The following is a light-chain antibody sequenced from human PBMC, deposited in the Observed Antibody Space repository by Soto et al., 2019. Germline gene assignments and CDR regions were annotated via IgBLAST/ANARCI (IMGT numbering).Light chain of an antibody. J-gene: IGLJ2*01. CDR3: SSYAGSGTVV. CDR1: SRDVGSYNR. V-gene: IGLV2-18*02. CDR2: EVT. Sequence: QPVLTQPPSVSGSPGQSVTISCTGTSRDVGSYNRVSWYQQPPGTAPKLLIYEVTTRPSGVPDRFSGSKSGNTASLTISGLQAEDEAHYYCSSYAGSGTVVFGGGTKVTVL.